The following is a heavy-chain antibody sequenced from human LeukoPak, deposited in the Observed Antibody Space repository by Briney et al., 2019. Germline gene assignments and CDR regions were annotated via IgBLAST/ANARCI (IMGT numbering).Heavy chain of an antibody. CDR3: ARQGGYSYGSKNWFDP. D-gene: IGHD5-18*01. CDR2: IYYSGST. V-gene: IGHV4-39*01. CDR1: GDSISSNSYF. J-gene: IGHJ5*02. Sequence: SETLSLTCTVSGDSISSNSYFWGWIRQPPGKGLEWIGSIYYSGSTYNNPSLKNRVTISIDTSKNQFSLKLSSVTAADTAVYYCARQGGYSYGSKNWFDPWGQGTLVTVSS.